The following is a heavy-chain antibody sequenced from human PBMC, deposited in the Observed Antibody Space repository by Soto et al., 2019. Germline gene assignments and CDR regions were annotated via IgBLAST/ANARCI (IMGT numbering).Heavy chain of an antibody. D-gene: IGHD2-21*02. CDR3: ARVGRVVTAITYYYYGMDV. CDR1: GYTFTSYG. Sequence: QVQLVQSGAEVKKPGASVKVSCKASGYTFTSYGISWVRQAPGQGLEWMGWISAYNGNTNYAQKLQGKVTMTTDTSTSTAYMELRSLRSDDTAVYYCARVGRVVTAITYYYYGMDVWGQGTTVTVSS. CDR2: ISAYNGNT. V-gene: IGHV1-18*01. J-gene: IGHJ6*02.